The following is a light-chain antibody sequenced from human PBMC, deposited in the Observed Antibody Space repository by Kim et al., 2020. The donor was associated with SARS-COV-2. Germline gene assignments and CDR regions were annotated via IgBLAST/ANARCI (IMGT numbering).Light chain of an antibody. Sequence: QRVTISCTGSSSNIGAGYDVHWYQQLPGTAPKLLTYGNSNRPSGVPDRFSGSKSGTSASLAITGLQAEDEADYYCQSYDSSLSGSVFGGGTKVTVL. CDR2: GNS. V-gene: IGLV1-40*01. CDR1: SSNIGAGYD. CDR3: QSYDSSLSGSV. J-gene: IGLJ2*01.